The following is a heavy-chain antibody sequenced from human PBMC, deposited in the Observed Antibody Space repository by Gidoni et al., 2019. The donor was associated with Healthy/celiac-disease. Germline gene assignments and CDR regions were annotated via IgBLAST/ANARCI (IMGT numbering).Heavy chain of an antibody. J-gene: IGHJ6*02. CDR2: MNPNSGNT. V-gene: IGHV1-8*01. D-gene: IGHD4-17*01. CDR3: ARGISTVTAAYYYYGMDV. Sequence: QVQLVQSGAEVKKPGASVKVSCKASGYTFTSYDINWVRQATGQGLEWMGWMNPNSGNTGYAQKFQGRVTMTRNNSISTAYMELSSLRSEDTAVYYCARGISTVTAAYYYYGMDVWGQGTTVTVSS. CDR1: GYTFTSYD.